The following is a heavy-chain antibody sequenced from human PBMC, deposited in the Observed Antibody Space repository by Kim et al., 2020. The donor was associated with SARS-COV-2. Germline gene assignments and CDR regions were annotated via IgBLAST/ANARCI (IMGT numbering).Heavy chain of an antibody. J-gene: IGHJ4*02. CDR3: ARVIETESYRSSAVDY. V-gene: IGHV3-21*01. Sequence: SVKSRFTIPRDNAKNSLYLQMNSLRAEDTAVYYCARVIETESYRSSAVDYWGQGTLVTVSS. D-gene: IGHD6-6*01.